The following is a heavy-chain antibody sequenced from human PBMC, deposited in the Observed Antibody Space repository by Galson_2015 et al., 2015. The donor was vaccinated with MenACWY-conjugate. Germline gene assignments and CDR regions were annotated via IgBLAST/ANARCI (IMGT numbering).Heavy chain of an antibody. D-gene: IGHD6-13*01. Sequence: GLEYVSAISSNGGSTYYADSVKGRFTIPRDNSKNTLYLQMNSLRAEDTAVYYCARDPSSSADYWGQGTLVTVSS. V-gene: IGHV3-64*04. CDR2: ISSNGGST. CDR3: ARDPSSSADY. J-gene: IGHJ4*02.